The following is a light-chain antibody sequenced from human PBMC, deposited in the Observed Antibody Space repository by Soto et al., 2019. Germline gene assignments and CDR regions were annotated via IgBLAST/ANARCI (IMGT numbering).Light chain of an antibody. J-gene: IGKJ1*01. Sequence: EVVMTQSPATLSVSPGEGATLSCKASQNVGSNLAWYQQKPGQAPRLLIYGASTRATGIPDRFSASGSGTEVTLTISSLQSEDFAIYYCQQYNNWPPRFPLGQGTKVELK. V-gene: IGKV3-15*01. CDR1: QNVGSN. CDR3: QQYNNWPPRFP. CDR2: GAS.